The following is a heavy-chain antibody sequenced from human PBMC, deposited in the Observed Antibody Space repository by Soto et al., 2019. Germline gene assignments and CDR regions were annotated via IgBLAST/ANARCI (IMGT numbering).Heavy chain of an antibody. J-gene: IGHJ3*02. V-gene: IGHV4-59*08. CDR1: GGSFSGYY. Sequence: SETLSLTCAVYGGSFSGYYWSWIRQPPGKGLEWIGYTYYSGSTNYNPSLKSRVTISVDTSKNQFSLKLSSVTAADTAVYYCARHLWVGSSWYLGAFDIWGQGTMVTVSS. CDR3: ARHLWVGSSWYLGAFDI. D-gene: IGHD6-13*01. CDR2: TYYSGST.